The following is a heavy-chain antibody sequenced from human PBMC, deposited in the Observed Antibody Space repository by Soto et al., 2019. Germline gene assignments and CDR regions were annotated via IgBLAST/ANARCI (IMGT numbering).Heavy chain of an antibody. D-gene: IGHD6-13*01. J-gene: IGHJ6*02. CDR2: IRYDGNNK. Sequence: GGSLRLSCTASGFSFSTYGMHWVRQPPGKGLEWVAVIRYDGNNKFYADSVKGRFTISRDSPTKTLYLQMNSLRVEDTALYYCVRGGAGGVYYGLDVWGQGITVTVSS. CDR1: GFSFSTYG. V-gene: IGHV3-33*01. CDR3: VRGGAGGVYYGLDV.